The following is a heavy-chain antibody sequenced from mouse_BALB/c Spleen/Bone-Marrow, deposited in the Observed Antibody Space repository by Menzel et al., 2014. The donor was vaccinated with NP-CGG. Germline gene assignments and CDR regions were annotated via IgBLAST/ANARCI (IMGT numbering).Heavy chain of an antibody. CDR1: GYSFTAYT. CDR3: ASWSTTGAMDY. V-gene: IGHV1-18*01. Sequence: EVQLQQSGPELVKPGASMRISCRASGYSFTAYTMNWVKQSHGKNLEWIGLINPYNGGTSYNQKFKGKATLTVDKSSSTACMELLSLTSEDSAVYYRASWSTTGAMDYWGQGTSVTVSS. CDR2: INPYNGGT. J-gene: IGHJ4*01. D-gene: IGHD5-1*01.